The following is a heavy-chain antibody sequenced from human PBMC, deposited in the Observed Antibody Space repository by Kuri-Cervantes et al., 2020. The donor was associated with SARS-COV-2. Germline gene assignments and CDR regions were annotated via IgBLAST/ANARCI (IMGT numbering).Heavy chain of an antibody. CDR3: ARDFSRTIQLWPSTLYYMDV. CDR2: ISYDGSNK. V-gene: IGHV3-30-3*01. CDR1: GFTFSSYA. Sequence: GEFLKISCAASGFTFSSYAMHWVRQAPGKGLEWVAVISYDGSNKYYADSVKGRFTISRDNSKNTLYLQMNSLRAEDTAVYYCARDFSRTIQLWPSTLYYMDVWGKGTTVTVSS. D-gene: IGHD5-18*01. J-gene: IGHJ6*03.